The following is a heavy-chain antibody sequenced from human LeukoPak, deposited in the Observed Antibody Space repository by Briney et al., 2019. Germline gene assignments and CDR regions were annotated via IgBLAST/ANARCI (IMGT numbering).Heavy chain of an antibody. CDR3: ARDRYQLLWGYFDY. J-gene: IGHJ4*02. CDR1: GDSISSGSYY. CDR2: IYTSGST. Sequence: PSETLSLTCSVSGDSISSGSYYWSWIRQPAGKGLEWIGRIYTSGSTNYNPSLKSRVTMSVDTSKNQFSLKLSSVTAADTAVYYCARDRYQLLWGYFDYWGQGTLVTVSS. D-gene: IGHD2-2*01. V-gene: IGHV4-61*02.